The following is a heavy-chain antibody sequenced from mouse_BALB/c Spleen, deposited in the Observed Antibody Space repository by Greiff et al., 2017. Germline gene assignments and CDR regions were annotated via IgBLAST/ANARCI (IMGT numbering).Heavy chain of an antibody. CDR1: GFNIKDYY. V-gene: IGHV14-4*02. Sequence: EVQLKQSGAELVRSGASVKLSCTASGFNIKDYYMHWVKQRPEQGLEWIGWIDPENGDTEYAPKFQGKATMTADTSSNTAYLQLSSLTSEDTAVYYCNYYYGSSWFADWGQGTLVTVSA. CDR3: NYYYGSSWFAD. CDR2: IDPENGDT. D-gene: IGHD1-1*01. J-gene: IGHJ3*01.